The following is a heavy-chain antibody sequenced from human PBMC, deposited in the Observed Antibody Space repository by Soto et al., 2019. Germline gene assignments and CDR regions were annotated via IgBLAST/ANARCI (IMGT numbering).Heavy chain of an antibody. CDR2: ISGSGGST. J-gene: IGHJ4*02. D-gene: IGHD1-26*01. Sequence: GGSLRLSCAASGITFRNYAMSWVRQAPGKGLEWVSTISGSGGSTYYADSVKGRFTISRDNSKNTLYLQMNSLRAEDTAVYYCAKDNAWELPKYYFDYWGQGTLVTVSS. CDR1: GITFRNYA. V-gene: IGHV3-23*01. CDR3: AKDNAWELPKYYFDY.